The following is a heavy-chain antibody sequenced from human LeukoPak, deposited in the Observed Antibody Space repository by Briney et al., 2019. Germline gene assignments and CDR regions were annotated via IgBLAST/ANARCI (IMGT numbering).Heavy chain of an antibody. CDR2: INHSEST. CDR1: GGSFSGYY. V-gene: IGHV4-34*01. D-gene: IGHD1-14*01. CDR3: ARGGLRNRIYYYYMDV. Sequence: KPSETLSLTCAVYGGSFSGYYWSWIRQPPGKGLEWIGEINHSESTNYNPSLKSRVTISVDTSKNQFSLKLSSVTAADTTVYYCARGGLRNRIYYYYMDVWGKGTTVTVSS. J-gene: IGHJ6*03.